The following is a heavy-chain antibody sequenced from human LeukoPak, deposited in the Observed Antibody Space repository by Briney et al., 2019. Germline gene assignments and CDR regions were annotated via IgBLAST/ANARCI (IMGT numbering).Heavy chain of an antibody. J-gene: IGHJ5*02. CDR1: GYTFTSYG. CDR2: ISAYNGNT. D-gene: IGHD3-10*01. V-gene: IGHV1-18*01. CDR3: ARDRGLLLWFGELPNWFDP. Sequence: ASVKVSCKASGYTFTSYGINWVRQAPGQGLEWMGWISAYNGNTNYAQKLQGRVTMTRDMSTSTVYMELSSLRSEDTAVYYCARDRGLLLWFGELPNWFDPWGQGTLVTVSS.